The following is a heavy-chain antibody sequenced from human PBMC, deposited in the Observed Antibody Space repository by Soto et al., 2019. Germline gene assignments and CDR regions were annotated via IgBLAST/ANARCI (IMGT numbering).Heavy chain of an antibody. D-gene: IGHD6-13*01. CDR1: GYSISSSNW. J-gene: IGHJ3*02. CDR3: AKRKAATGTSDAFDI. Sequence: SETLSLTCAVSGYSISSSNWWGWIRQPPGRGLEWIGYIYYSGSTYYNPSLKSRVTMSVDTSKNQFSLKLSSVTAVDTAVYYCAKRKAATGTSDAFDIWGQGTMVTVSS. CDR2: IYYSGST. V-gene: IGHV4-28*01.